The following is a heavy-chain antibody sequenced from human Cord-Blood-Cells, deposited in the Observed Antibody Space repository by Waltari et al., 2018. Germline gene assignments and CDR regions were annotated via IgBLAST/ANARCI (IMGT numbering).Heavy chain of an antibody. CDR1: GGFFSGYY. CDR3: ARGLKGGSYYFDY. J-gene: IGHJ4*02. Sequence: QVQLQQWGAGLLKPLETRSPTCAVVGGFFSGYYWSWIRQPPGKGLEWIGEINHSGSTNYNPSLKSRVTISVDTSKNQFSLKLSSVTAADTAVYYCARGLKGGSYYFDYWGQGTLVTVSS. V-gene: IGHV4-34*01. CDR2: INHSGST. D-gene: IGHD1-26*01.